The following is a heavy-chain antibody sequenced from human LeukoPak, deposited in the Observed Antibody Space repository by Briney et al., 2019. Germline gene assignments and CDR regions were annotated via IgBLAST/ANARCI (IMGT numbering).Heavy chain of an antibody. D-gene: IGHD2-21*02. CDR3: AKDLAYCGGDCYSETKSDY. J-gene: IGHJ4*02. CDR2: ISSSGSTI. Sequence: KSGGSLRLSCAASGFTFSDYYMSWIRQAPGKGLEWVSYISSSGSTIYYADSVKGRFTISRDNSKNTLYLQMNSLRAEDTAVYYCAKDLAYCGGDCYSETKSDYWGQGTLVTVSS. CDR1: GFTFSDYY. V-gene: IGHV3-11*04.